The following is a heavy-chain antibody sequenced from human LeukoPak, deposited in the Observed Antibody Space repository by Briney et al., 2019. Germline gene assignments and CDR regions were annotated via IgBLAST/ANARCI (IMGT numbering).Heavy chain of an antibody. CDR1: GFTFSSYW. Sequence: GGSLRLSCAASGFTFSSYWMIWVRQAPGKGLEWLANIKQDGSEKDYVDSVKGRFTISRYKAKNSLYLQMNSLRAEDTAVYYCARVTGIEVAGSSCFDYWGQGTLVTVSS. V-gene: IGHV3-7*01. CDR2: IKQDGSEK. D-gene: IGHD6-19*01. CDR3: ARVTGIEVAGSSCFDY. J-gene: IGHJ4*02.